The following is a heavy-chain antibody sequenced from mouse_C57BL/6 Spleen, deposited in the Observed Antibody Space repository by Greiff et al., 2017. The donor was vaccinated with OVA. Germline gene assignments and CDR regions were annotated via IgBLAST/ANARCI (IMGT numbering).Heavy chain of an antibody. J-gene: IGHJ4*01. CDR3: ARDAGGYDYEGAMDY. CDR1: GFTFSDFY. V-gene: IGHV7-1*01. D-gene: IGHD2-4*01. Sequence: EVQGVESGGGLVQSGRSLRLSCATSGFTFSDFYMEWVRQAPGKGLEWIAASRNKANDYTTEYSASVKGRFIVSRDTSQSILYLQMNALRAEDTAIYYCARDAGGYDYEGAMDYWGQGTSVTVSS. CDR2: SRNKANDYTT.